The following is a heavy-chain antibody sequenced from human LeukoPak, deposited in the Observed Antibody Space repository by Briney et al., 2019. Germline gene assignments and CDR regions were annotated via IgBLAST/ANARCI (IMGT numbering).Heavy chain of an antibody. V-gene: IGHV3-23*01. CDR2: ISGSGGST. CDR3: AKEGGLRSSWSFDF. D-gene: IGHD6-13*01. Sequence: PGRSLRLSCAASRFTFSSYGMSWVRQAPGKGLEWVSGISGSGGSTYYADSAKGRFTISRDNSKNTLYLQMNSLRVEDTAVYYCAKEGGLRSSWSFDFWGQGILVIVSS. CDR1: RFTFSSYG. J-gene: IGHJ4*02.